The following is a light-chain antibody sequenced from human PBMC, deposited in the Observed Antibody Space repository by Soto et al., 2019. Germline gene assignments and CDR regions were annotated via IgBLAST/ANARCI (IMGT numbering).Light chain of an antibody. CDR1: QSISSW. J-gene: IGKJ2*01. CDR2: KGS. V-gene: IGKV1-5*03. Sequence: DIQMTQSPSTLSASVGDRVTITCRASQSISSWLAWYQQKPGKAPKLLIYKGSNLESGVPSRFSGSGSGTEFTLTISSLQPDDFATSYCQQYNSYPYTFSQGTKLEIK. CDR3: QQYNSYPYT.